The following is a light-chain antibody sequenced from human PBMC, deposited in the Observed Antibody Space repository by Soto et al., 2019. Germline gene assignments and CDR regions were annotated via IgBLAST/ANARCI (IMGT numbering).Light chain of an antibody. V-gene: IGLV2-14*01. CDR3: TSYTSYSTLDV. Sequence: QSVLTQPASVSGSPGQSITISCTGTSSDVGGYNYVSWYQQHPDKAPKLMIYEVSNRPSGVSNRFSGSKSGHTASLTISGLQSVDEADYFCTSYTSYSTLDVFGTGTKLTVL. J-gene: IGLJ1*01. CDR2: EVS. CDR1: SSDVGGYNY.